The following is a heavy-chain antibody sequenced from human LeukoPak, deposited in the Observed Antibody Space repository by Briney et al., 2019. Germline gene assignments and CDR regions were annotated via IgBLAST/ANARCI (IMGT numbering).Heavy chain of an antibody. V-gene: IGHV1-2*02. CDR3: ARGLRFLEWLLSDGNWFDP. D-gene: IGHD3-3*01. CDR1: GYTFTGYY. Sequence: HGASVKVSCKASGYTFTGYYMHWVRQAPGQGLEWMGWINPNSGGTNYAQKFQGRVTMTRDTSISTAYMELSRLRSDDTAVYYCARGLRFLEWLLSDGNWFDPWGQGTLVTVSS. CDR2: INPNSGGT. J-gene: IGHJ5*02.